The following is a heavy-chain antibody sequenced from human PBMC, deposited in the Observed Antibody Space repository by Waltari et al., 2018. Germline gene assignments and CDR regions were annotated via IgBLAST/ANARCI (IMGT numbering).Heavy chain of an antibody. V-gene: IGHV4-4*02. CDR1: GASISSTYW. D-gene: IGHD2-15*01. CDR3: AADRGNGLYFDY. Sequence: QVQLQESGPGLVKPSGTLSLTCAVSGASISSTYWWSWVRQSPGKGLEWIGQIHHSGRTYSTPSLKSRITISVDKSKTQFSLNLSSVNDADTAVYYCAADRGNGLYFDYWGQGTLVTVSS. J-gene: IGHJ4*02. CDR2: IHHSGRT.